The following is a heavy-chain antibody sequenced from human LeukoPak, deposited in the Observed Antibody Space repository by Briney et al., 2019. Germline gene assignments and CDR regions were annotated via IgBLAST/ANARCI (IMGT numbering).Heavy chain of an antibody. D-gene: IGHD1-26*01. J-gene: IGHJ1*01. Sequence: SQTLSLTCTVSCGSISGTTHYWSWIRQLPGKGLEWIGFKYYSESAYYNPSLKSRVTISVDTSKKQSSLNLSSVTAADTAVYYCASSGSYYFQHWGQGTLVTVSS. CDR1: CGSISGTTHY. CDR3: ASSGSYYFQH. CDR2: KYYSESA. V-gene: IGHV4-31*03.